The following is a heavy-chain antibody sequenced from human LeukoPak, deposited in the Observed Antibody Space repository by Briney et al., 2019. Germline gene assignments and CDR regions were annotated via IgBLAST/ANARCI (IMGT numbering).Heavy chain of an antibody. Sequence: PSETLSLTCAVSGGSISSSNWWSWVRQTPGKGLGWIGEIYHSGTTNYNPSLKSRVTISIDESKNQFSLNLSSVTAADTAVYYCARGTLYSGWSYYLDYWGQGTLVTVSS. CDR3: ARGTLYSGWSYYLDY. J-gene: IGHJ4*02. V-gene: IGHV4-4*02. CDR2: IYHSGTT. CDR1: GGSISSSNW. D-gene: IGHD6-19*01.